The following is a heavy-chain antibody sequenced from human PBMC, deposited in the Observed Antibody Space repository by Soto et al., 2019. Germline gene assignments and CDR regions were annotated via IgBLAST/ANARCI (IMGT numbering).Heavy chain of an antibody. Sequence: PGGSLRLSCAASGFTFSSYAMSWVRQAPGKGLEWVSAISGSGGSTYYADSVKGRFTISRDNSKNTLYLQMNSLRAEDTAVYYYAKIPFLRYFDWHDDYWGQGTLVIVSS. J-gene: IGHJ4*02. CDR3: AKIPFLRYFDWHDDY. CDR2: ISGSGGST. CDR1: GFTFSSYA. D-gene: IGHD3-9*01. V-gene: IGHV3-23*01.